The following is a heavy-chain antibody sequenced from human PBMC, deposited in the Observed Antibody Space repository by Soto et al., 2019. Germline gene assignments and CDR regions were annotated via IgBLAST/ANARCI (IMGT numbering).Heavy chain of an antibody. V-gene: IGHV3-30*18. D-gene: IGHD2-21*02. J-gene: IGHJ4*02. CDR2: ISYDGSNK. CDR3: AKDLYCGGDCYSHFDY. Sequence: QVPLVESGGGVVQPGRSLRLSCAASGFTFSGYGMHWVRQAPGKGLEWVAVISYDGSNKYYADSVKGRFTISRDNSKNTLYLQMNSLRVEDTAVFYCAKDLYCGGDCYSHFDYWGQGTLVTVSS. CDR1: GFTFSGYG.